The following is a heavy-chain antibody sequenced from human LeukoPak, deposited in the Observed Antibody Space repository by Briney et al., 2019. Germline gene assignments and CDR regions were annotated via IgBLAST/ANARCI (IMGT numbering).Heavy chain of an antibody. CDR2: INPNSGGT. CDR3: ARGAAVLRYFDWLLFRGIDY. J-gene: IGHJ4*02. CDR1: GYSFSGYG. D-gene: IGHD3-9*01. V-gene: IGHV1-2*04. Sequence: GASVKVSCKASGYSFSGYGISWVRQAPGQGLEWMGWINPNSGGTNYAQKFQGWVTMTRDTSISTAYMELSRLRSDDTAVYYCARGAAVLRYFDWLLFRGIDYWGQGTLVTVSS.